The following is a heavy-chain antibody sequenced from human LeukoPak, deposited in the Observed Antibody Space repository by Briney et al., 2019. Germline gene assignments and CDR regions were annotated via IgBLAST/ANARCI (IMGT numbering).Heavy chain of an antibody. V-gene: IGHV5-51*01. J-gene: IGHJ3*02. CDR1: GYSFTSYW. CDR3: ARRVAALGAFDI. CDR2: IYPGDSET. Sequence: GESLKISCRGSGYSFTSYWIAWVRQMPGKGLEWMGIIYPGDSETRYSPSFQGQVTISADKSISTAYLQWSSLKASDTAMYYCARRVAALGAFDIWGQGTMVTVFS. D-gene: IGHD6-19*01.